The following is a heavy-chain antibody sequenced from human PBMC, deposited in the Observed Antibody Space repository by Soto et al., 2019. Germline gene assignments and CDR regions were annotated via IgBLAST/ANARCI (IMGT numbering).Heavy chain of an antibody. Sequence: GGSLRLSCAGSGFTFSSYWMTWVRQAPGKGLEWVANIKQDGSEKYYVDSVKGRFTISRDNAKNALFLQMNSLRAEDTAIYYCARDVFFDSSGKFDYWGPGTLVTVSS. V-gene: IGHV3-7*03. J-gene: IGHJ4*02. CDR1: GFTFSSYW. CDR3: ARDVFFDSSGKFDY. CDR2: IKQDGSEK. D-gene: IGHD3-22*01.